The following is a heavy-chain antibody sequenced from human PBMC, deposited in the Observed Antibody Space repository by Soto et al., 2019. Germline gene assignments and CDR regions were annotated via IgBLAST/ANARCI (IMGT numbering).Heavy chain of an antibody. CDR2: ISYDGSNK. D-gene: IGHD6-13*01. CDR1: GLTFSSYA. J-gene: IGHJ4*02. CDR3: ARDRGAAAGTIRIDY. V-gene: IGHV3-30-3*01. Sequence: GGSLRLSCAASGLTFSSYAMNWVRQAPGKGLEWVAVISYDGSNKYYADSVKGRFTISRDNSKNTLYLQMNSLRAEDTAVYYCARDRGAAAGTIRIDYWGQGTLVTVSS.